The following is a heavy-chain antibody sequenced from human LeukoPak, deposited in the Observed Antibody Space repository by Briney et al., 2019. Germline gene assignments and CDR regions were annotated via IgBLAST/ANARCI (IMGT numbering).Heavy chain of an antibody. CDR1: GFTFTSHW. Sequence: PGGSLRLSCAASGFTFTSHWMSWVRQAPGKGLELVARMNLDGSEKYYVDSVKGRFTISRDNAKTSLYLEMNSLRAEDTAVYYCARDATYCTNGVCYTRFDYWGQGTLVTVSS. V-gene: IGHV3-7*01. J-gene: IGHJ4*02. CDR3: ARDATYCTNGVCYTRFDY. CDR2: MNLDGSEK. D-gene: IGHD2-8*01.